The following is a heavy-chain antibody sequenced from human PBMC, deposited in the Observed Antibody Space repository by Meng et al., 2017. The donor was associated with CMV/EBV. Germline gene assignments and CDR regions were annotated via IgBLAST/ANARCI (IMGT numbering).Heavy chain of an antibody. Sequence: GGSLRLSCLASGFKFGDYVMSWVRQAPGKGLEWVGFIRSKGYGETTEYAASVKGRFTIARDDSKGIAYLQMNSLRTEDTAMYHCTRDWGDYDYVWGSDWGQGTLVTVSS. CDR3: TRDWGDYDYVWGSD. CDR2: IRSKGYGETT. CDR1: GFKFGDYV. V-gene: IGHV3-49*04. J-gene: IGHJ4*02. D-gene: IGHD3-16*01.